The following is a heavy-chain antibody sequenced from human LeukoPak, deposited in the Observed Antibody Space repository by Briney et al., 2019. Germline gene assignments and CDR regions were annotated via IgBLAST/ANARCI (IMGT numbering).Heavy chain of an antibody. CDR3: AREASYSGSYLGFDY. CDR1: GYTFINYG. CDR2: ISGYNGKT. V-gene: IGHV1-18*01. D-gene: IGHD1-26*01. J-gene: IGHJ4*02. Sequence: ASVKVSCKASGYTFINYGLSWMRQAPGQGLEWMGWISGYNGKTKYAQRLQGRVTMTTDTSTSTAYMELRSLRSDDTAVYYCAREASYSGSYLGFDYWGQGTLVTVSS.